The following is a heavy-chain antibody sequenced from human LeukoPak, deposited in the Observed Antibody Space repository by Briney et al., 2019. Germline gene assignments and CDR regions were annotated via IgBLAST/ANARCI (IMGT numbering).Heavy chain of an antibody. CDR3: AGDPGFSAFDI. V-gene: IGHV3-7*01. CDR1: GFTFRNYW. J-gene: IGHJ3*02. Sequence: GGSLRLSCAASGFTFRNYWVTWVRQAPGKGLELVASTNQDGSEKYHVESVKGRFTISRDNDKNSLYLQMNSLRAEDTAVYYCAGDPGFSAFDIWGQGAVVTVSS. CDR2: TNQDGSEK.